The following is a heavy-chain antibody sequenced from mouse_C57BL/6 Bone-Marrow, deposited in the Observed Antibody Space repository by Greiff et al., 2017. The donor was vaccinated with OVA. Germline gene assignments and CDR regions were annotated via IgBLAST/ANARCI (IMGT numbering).Heavy chain of an antibody. CDR3: VYSNYRYFDV. J-gene: IGHJ1*03. D-gene: IGHD2-5*01. CDR1: GYTFTSYG. CDR2: IYPRSGNT. V-gene: IGHV1-81*01. Sequence: LVESGAELARPGASVKLSCKASGYTFTSYGISWVKQRTGQGLEWIGEIYPRSGNTYYNEKFKGKATLTADKSSSTAYMELRSLTSEDSAVYFCVYSNYRYFDVWGTGTTVTVSS.